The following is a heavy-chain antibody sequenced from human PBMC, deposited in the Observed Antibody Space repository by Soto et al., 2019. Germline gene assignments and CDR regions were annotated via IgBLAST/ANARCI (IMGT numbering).Heavy chain of an antibody. Sequence: EVQLVESGGGLVQPGGSLRLSCAASGFTFSGYGMNWVRQAPGKGLEWVSYISSSSSTIYYADSVKGRFTISRDNAKNSLYLQMNSLRAEDTAVYYCARHPERIAQIGWFDPWGQGTLVTVSS. CDR2: ISSSSSTI. V-gene: IGHV3-48*01. CDR3: ARHPERIAQIGWFDP. D-gene: IGHD6-13*01. J-gene: IGHJ5*02. CDR1: GFTFSGYG.